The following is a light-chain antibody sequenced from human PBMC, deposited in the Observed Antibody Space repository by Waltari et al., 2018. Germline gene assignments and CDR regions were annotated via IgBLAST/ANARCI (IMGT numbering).Light chain of an antibody. CDR3: SSYAGSNNLV. J-gene: IGLJ2*01. V-gene: IGLV2-8*01. CDR1: SSDGGGYNY. CDR2: EVS. Sequence: QSALTQPPSASGSPGQSVTISSTGTSSDGGGYNYVPWYQQHPGKAPKLMIYEVSKRPSGVPDRFSGSKSGNTASLTVSGLQAEDEADYYCSSYAGSNNLVFGGGTKLTVL.